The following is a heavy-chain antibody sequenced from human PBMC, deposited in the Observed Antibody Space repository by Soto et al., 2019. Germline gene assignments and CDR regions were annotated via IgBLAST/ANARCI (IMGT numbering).Heavy chain of an antibody. Sequence: SVKVSCKASGFTFTSSAVQWVRQARGQRLEWIGWIVVGSGNTNYAQKFQVRVTITRDMSTSTAYMELSSLRSEDTAVYYCAAGSNYYYYYGMDVWGQGTTVTVSS. CDR3: AAGSNYYYYYGMDV. CDR2: IVVGSGNT. V-gene: IGHV1-58*01. J-gene: IGHJ6*02. CDR1: GFTFTSSA.